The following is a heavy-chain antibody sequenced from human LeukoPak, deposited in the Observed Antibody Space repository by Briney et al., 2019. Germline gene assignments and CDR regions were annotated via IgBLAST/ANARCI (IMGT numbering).Heavy chain of an antibody. CDR3: AKNYCTDQTCYYHLFDH. Sequence: KPGGSLRLSCAASGFTFGTYAMSWVRQAPGKGLQWVSLINGNGDDAFYVDSVKGRFSISRDNSKNSVFLEMNSLTTDDTAFYYCAKNYCTDQTCYYHLFDHWGQGTLVTVSS. D-gene: IGHD2-8*02. CDR1: GFTFGTYA. V-gene: IGHV3-43*02. J-gene: IGHJ4*02. CDR2: INGNGDDA.